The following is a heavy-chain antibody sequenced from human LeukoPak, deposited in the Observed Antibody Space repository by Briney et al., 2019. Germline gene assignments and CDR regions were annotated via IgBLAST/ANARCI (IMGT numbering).Heavy chain of an antibody. CDR1: GFTFSSHG. J-gene: IGHJ4*02. V-gene: IGHV3-33*01. Sequence: GGSLRLSCAASGFTFSSHGMHWVRQAPGKGLEWVAVIWYDGSNKYYADSVKGRFTISRDNSKNTLYLQMNSLRAEDTAVYYCARDFNWNRFDYWGQGTLVTVSS. D-gene: IGHD1-1*01. CDR3: ARDFNWNRFDY. CDR2: IWYDGSNK.